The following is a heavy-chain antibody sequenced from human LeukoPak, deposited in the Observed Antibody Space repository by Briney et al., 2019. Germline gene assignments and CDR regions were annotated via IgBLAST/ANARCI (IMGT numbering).Heavy chain of an antibody. CDR2: IYYSGST. V-gene: IGHV4-59*01. D-gene: IGHD3-10*01. CDR1: GGSISSYY. CDR3: ARVVRGVIDY. Sequence: SETLSLTCTVSGGSISSYYWSWIRQPPGKGLEWIGYIYYSGSTNYNPSLKSRVTISVDTSKNQFSLKLSSVTAADTAVYYCARVVRGVIDYWGQGTLVTVSS. J-gene: IGHJ4*02.